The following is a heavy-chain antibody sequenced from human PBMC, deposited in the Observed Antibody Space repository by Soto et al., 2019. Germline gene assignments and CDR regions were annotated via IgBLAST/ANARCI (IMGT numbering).Heavy chain of an antibody. Sequence: SVKVSCKASGGTFSSYAISWVRQAPGQGLEGMGGIIPIFGTANYAQKFQGRVTITADKSTSTAYMELSSLRSEDTAVYYCARDRAAGAYYYYGMDVWGQGTTVTVSS. J-gene: IGHJ6*02. D-gene: IGHD6-13*01. V-gene: IGHV1-69*06. CDR3: ARDRAAGAYYYYGMDV. CDR2: IIPIFGTA. CDR1: GGTFSSYA.